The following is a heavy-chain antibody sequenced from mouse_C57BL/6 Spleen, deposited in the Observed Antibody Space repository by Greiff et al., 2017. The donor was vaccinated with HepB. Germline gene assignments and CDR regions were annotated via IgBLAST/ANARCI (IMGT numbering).Heavy chain of an antibody. CDR1: GFTFSDYG. Sequence: EVMLVESGGGLVKPGGSLKLSCAASGFTFSDYGMHWVRQAPEKGLEWVAYISSGSSTIYYADTVKGRFTISRDNAKNTLFLQMTSLRSEDTAMYYCARILYGSSYGYFDVWGTGTTVTVSS. CDR3: ARILYGSSYGYFDV. V-gene: IGHV5-17*01. J-gene: IGHJ1*03. D-gene: IGHD1-1*01. CDR2: ISSGSSTI.